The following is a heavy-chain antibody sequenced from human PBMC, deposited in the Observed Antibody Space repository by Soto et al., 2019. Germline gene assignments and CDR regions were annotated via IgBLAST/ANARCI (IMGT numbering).Heavy chain of an antibody. CDR1: GFTFSSYG. Sequence: QVQLVESGGGVVQPGRSLRLSCAASGFTFSSYGMHWVRQAPGKGLEWVAVISYDGSNKYYADYVKGRFTISRDNSKNTLYLQMNSLRAEDTAVYYCAKDEDGYNLLQVYYYYYGMDVWGQGTTVTVSS. CDR3: AKDEDGYNLLQVYYYYYGMDV. J-gene: IGHJ6*02. V-gene: IGHV3-30*18. D-gene: IGHD5-12*01. CDR2: ISYDGSNK.